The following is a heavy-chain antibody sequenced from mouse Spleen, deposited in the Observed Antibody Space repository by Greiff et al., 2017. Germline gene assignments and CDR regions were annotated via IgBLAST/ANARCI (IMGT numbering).Heavy chain of an antibody. CDR1: GFSLTSYG. Sequence: VKVVESGPGLVAPSQSLSITCTVSGFSLTSYGVHWVRQPPGKGLEWLGVIWAGGSTNYNSALMSRLSISKDNSKSQVFLKMNSLQTDDTAMYYCAREGYGKHYYAMDYWGQGTSVTVSS. CDR3: AREGYGKHYYAMDY. CDR2: IWAGGST. V-gene: IGHV2-9*02. J-gene: IGHJ4*01. D-gene: IGHD2-10*02.